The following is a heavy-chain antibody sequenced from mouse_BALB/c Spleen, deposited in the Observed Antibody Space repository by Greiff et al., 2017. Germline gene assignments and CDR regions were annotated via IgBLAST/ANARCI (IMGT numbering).Heavy chain of an antibody. Sequence: VKLKESGPGLVQPSQSLSITCTVSGFSLTSYGVHWVRQSPGKGLEWLGVIWSGGSTDYNAAFISRLSISKDNSKSQVFFKMNSLQANDTAIYYCARNGRYHWYFDVWGAGTTVTVSS. CDR2: IWSGGST. CDR1: GFSLTSYG. CDR3: ARNGRYHWYFDV. V-gene: IGHV2-2*02. D-gene: IGHD2-14*01. J-gene: IGHJ1*01.